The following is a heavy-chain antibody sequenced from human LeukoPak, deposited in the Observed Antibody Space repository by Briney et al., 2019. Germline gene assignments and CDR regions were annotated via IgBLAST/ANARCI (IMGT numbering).Heavy chain of an antibody. V-gene: IGHV3-23*01. J-gene: IGHJ3*02. Sequence: GGSLRLSCAASGFTFSSYAMSWVRQAPGKGLEWVSAISGSGGSTYYADSVKGRFTISRDNSKNTLYLQMNSLRAEDTAVYYCARDYGDYSGTFDIWGQGTMVNVSS. CDR3: ARDYGDYSGTFDI. CDR2: ISGSGGST. D-gene: IGHD4-17*01. CDR1: GFTFSSYA.